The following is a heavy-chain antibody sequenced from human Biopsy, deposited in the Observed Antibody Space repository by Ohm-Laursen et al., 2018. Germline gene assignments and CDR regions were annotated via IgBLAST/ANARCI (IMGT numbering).Heavy chain of an antibody. CDR2: ISPNSGGT. CDR1: GYAVNDYF. V-gene: IGHV1-2*02. CDR3: ARDIMNRIAGLVARSDVFDV. J-gene: IGHJ3*01. D-gene: IGHD3-16*01. Sequence: SVKVACKGSGYAVNDYFLHWLRQAPGQGPEWMGWISPNSGGTNYAQKFQGRVTMTTDTSTSTVYLELRRLISDDTAVYYCARDIMNRIAGLVARSDVFDVWGQETLVTVSS.